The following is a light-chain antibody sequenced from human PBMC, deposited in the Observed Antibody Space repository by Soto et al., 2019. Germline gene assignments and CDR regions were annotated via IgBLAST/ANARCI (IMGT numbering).Light chain of an antibody. CDR3: QHRRSWPLT. V-gene: IGKV3-11*01. J-gene: IGKJ4*01. CDR2: AAS. CDR1: QIVNNA. Sequence: EIVLTQSPDTLSLSPWERATLSCRASQIVNNALAWYQQKPGQAPRLLIYAASNRATGIPARFSGSGSGTDFTLTISSLEPEDYAVYYCQHRRSWPLTFGGGTKVEIK.